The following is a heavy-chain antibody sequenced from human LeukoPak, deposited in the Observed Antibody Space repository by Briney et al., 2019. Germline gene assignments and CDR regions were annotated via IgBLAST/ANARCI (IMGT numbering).Heavy chain of an antibody. CDR3: ARRGYRNWYFDL. D-gene: IGHD5-18*01. CDR1: GGSISSNSYY. J-gene: IGHJ2*01. Sequence: SETLSLTCTVSGGSISSNSYYWGWIRQPPGKGLEWIGSIYYSGSTYYNPSLKSRVTISVDTSKNQFSLKLSSVTAADTAVYYCARRGYRNWYFDLWGRGTLVTVSS. CDR2: IYYSGST. V-gene: IGHV4-39*01.